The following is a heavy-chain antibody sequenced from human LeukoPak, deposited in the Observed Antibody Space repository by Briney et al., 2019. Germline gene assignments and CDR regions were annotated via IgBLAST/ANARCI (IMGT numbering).Heavy chain of an antibody. CDR2: ISWSGGSI. V-gene: IGHV3-9*01. Sequence: GGSLRLSCAASGFTFDDYAMQWVRQAPGKGLEWVSGISWSGGSIAYADSVKGRFTISRDNAKNSLYLQMNSLRAEDRALYYCTKAAGAHSSSGGYFDYWGQGTLVTVSS. CDR1: GFTFDDYA. D-gene: IGHD6-13*01. CDR3: TKAAGAHSSSGGYFDY. J-gene: IGHJ4*02.